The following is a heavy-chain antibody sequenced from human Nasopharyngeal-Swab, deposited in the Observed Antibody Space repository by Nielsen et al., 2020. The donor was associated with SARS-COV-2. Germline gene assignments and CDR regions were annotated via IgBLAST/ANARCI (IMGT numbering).Heavy chain of an antibody. CDR3: ARHQEFTIFGVVIRGAFDI. D-gene: IGHD3-3*01. V-gene: IGHV4-39*01. J-gene: IGHJ3*02. CDR1: GGSISSSSYY. Sequence: SETLSLTCTVSGGSISSSSYYWGWIRQPPGKGLEWIGSIYYSGSTYYNPSLKSRVTISVDTSKNQFSLKLSSVTAADTAVYYRARHQEFTIFGVVIRGAFDIWGQGTMVTVSS. CDR2: IYYSGST.